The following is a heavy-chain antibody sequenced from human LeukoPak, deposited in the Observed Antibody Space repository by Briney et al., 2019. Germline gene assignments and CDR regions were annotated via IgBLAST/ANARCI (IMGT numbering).Heavy chain of an antibody. D-gene: IGHD6-13*01. CDR1: GFTFSTYV. V-gene: IGHV3-23*01. Sequence: PGGSLTLSCGASGFTFSTYVMSWVRQAPGKGLEWVSAISDNGASTYHADALMGRFTISRDNSKNTLRLQMSSLRAEDTAVYYCAKLAAAVTGYWGQGTLVTVSS. J-gene: IGHJ4*02. CDR3: AKLAAAVTGY. CDR2: ISDNGAST.